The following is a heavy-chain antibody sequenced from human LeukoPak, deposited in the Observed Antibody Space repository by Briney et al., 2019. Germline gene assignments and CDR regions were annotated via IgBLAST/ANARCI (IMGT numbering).Heavy chain of an antibody. V-gene: IGHV3-21*01. CDR1: GFTLSTYY. CDR2: ITASSGYI. J-gene: IGHJ4*02. D-gene: IGHD6-6*01. Sequence: GGSLRLSCAASGFTLSTYYMNWVRQAPGKGLEGVSFITASSGYIYYTDSVKGRFTISRDNAMNSMFLQMNSLRDEDTAVYYCASGFSSSPYFDYWGQGTLVTVSS. CDR3: ASGFSSSPYFDY.